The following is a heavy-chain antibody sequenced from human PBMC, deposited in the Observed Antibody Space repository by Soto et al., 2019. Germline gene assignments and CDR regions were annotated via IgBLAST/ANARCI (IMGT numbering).Heavy chain of an antibody. CDR3: ARRIQLWLGGYGSGSYHDAFDI. J-gene: IGHJ3*02. Sequence: ASVKVSCKASGYTFTSYYMHWVRQAPGQGLEWMGIINPSGGSTSYAQKFQGRVTMTRDTSTSTVDMELSSLRSEDRAVYYCARRIQLWLGGYGSGSYHDAFDIWGQGTMVTVSS. V-gene: IGHV1-46*03. CDR1: GYTFTSYY. D-gene: IGHD3-10*01. CDR2: INPSGGST.